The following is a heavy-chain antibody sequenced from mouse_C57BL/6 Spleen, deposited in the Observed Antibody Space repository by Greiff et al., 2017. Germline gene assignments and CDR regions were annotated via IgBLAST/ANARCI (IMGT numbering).Heavy chain of an antibody. V-gene: IGHV1-22*01. J-gene: IGHJ3*01. CDR1: GYTFTDYN. Sequence: VQLKESGPELVKPGASVKMSCKASGYTFTDYNMHWVKQSHGKSLEWIGYINPNNGGTSYNQKFKGKATLTVNKSSSTAYMELRSLTSEDSAVYYCARRESYYSNAWFAYWGQGTLVTVSA. CDR3: ARRESYYSNAWFAY. CDR2: INPNNGGT. D-gene: IGHD2-5*01.